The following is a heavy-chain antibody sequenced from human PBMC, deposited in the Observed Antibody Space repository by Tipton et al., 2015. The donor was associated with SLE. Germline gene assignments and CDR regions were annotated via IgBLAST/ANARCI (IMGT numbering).Heavy chain of an antibody. CDR2: VYHSGRT. CDR1: GGSFSGYH. CDR3: ARAVPRGSTSGYWYFDL. D-gene: IGHD6-6*01. J-gene: IGHJ2*01. Sequence: TLSLTCAVYGGSFSGYHWTWIRQPPGKGLEWIGEVYHSGRTDSNPSLKSRVTISVDTSKNQFSLNLTSVTAADTAVYYCARAVPRGSTSGYWYFDLWGRGTPVTVSS. V-gene: IGHV4-34*01.